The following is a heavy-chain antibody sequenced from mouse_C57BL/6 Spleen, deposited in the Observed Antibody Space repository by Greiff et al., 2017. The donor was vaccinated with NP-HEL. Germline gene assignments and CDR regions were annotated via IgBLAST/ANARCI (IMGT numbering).Heavy chain of an antibody. J-gene: IGHJ2*01. CDR2: IYPGSGNT. D-gene: IGHD2-5*01. CDR1: GYTFTDYY. CDR3: ARWYYSNYFDY. Sequence: QVQLQQSGAELVRPGASVKLSCKASGYTFTDYYINWVKQRPGQGLEWIARIYPGSGNTYYNEKFKGKATLTAEKSSSTAYMQLSSLTSEDSAVYFCARWYYSNYFDYWGQGTTLTVSS. V-gene: IGHV1-76*01.